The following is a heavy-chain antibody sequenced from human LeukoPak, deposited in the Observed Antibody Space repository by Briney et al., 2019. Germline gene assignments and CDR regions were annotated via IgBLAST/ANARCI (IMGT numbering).Heavy chain of an antibody. J-gene: IGHJ4*02. D-gene: IGHD4-17*01. V-gene: IGHV1-2*02. CDR1: GYTFTGYY. Sequence: ASVKVSCKASGYTFTGYYMHWVRQAPGQGLEWMGWINPNSGGTNYAQKFQGRVTMTRDTSISTAYMELSRLRSDDTAVYYCARDLDYGDYVSPGYWGQGTLVTVSS. CDR2: INPNSGGT. CDR3: ARDLDYGDYVSPGY.